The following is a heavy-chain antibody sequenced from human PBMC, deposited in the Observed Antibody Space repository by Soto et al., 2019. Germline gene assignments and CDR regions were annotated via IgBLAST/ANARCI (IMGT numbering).Heavy chain of an antibody. V-gene: IGHV1-18*01. J-gene: IGHJ4*02. CDR1: GYAFTSSA. CDR3: ARDLWVRSGWSPGF. Sequence: ASGKVSCKASGYAFTSSAVQWVRQARGQRLEWIGWIGAHNGNTNYAQKLQDRVTMTTDTSTSTAYMELRSLRSDDTAVYYCARDLWVRSGWSPGFWGQGTLVTVSS. CDR2: IGAHNGNT. D-gene: IGHD6-19*01.